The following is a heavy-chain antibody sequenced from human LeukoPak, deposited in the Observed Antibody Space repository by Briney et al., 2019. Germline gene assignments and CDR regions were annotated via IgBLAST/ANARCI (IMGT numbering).Heavy chain of an antibody. CDR3: AREQSGTRGWYTVDY. V-gene: IGHV3-23*01. CDR2: IRPDGDRT. J-gene: IGHJ4*02. D-gene: IGHD6-19*01. Sequence: GGSLRLSCAASGFTFSTYAITWVRQGPGKGLEWVSAIRPDGDRTYYTDSVRGRFTISRDNSRDTVYLQVNSLRVEDTAVYYRAREQSGTRGWYTVDYWGQGTLVTVSS. CDR1: GFTFSTYA.